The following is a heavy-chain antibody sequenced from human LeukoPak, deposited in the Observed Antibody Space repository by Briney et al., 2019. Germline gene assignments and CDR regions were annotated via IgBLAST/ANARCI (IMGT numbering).Heavy chain of an antibody. D-gene: IGHD6-19*01. CDR3: ARASYSSGWYAGGGTFDY. CDR1: GYTFTSYG. J-gene: IGHJ4*02. V-gene: IGHV1-18*01. Sequence: ASVKVSCKASGYTFTSYGISWVRQAPGQGLEWMGWISAYNGNTNYAQKLQGRVTMTTDTSTSTAYMELRSLRSDDTAVYYCARASYSSGWYAGGGTFDYWGQGTLVTVSS. CDR2: ISAYNGNT.